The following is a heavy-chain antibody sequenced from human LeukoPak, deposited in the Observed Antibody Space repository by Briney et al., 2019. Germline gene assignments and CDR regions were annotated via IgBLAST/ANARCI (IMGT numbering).Heavy chain of an antibody. Sequence: PGGSLRLPCAASGFTFSSYEMNWVRHAPGKGLEWVSYISSSGSTIYYADSVKGRFTISRDNAKNSLYLQMNSLRAEDTAVYYCARGLGGYSGYGEGVYWGQGTLVTVSS. V-gene: IGHV3-48*03. D-gene: IGHD5-12*01. CDR1: GFTFSSYE. CDR2: ISSSGSTI. CDR3: ARGLGGYSGYGEGVY. J-gene: IGHJ4*02.